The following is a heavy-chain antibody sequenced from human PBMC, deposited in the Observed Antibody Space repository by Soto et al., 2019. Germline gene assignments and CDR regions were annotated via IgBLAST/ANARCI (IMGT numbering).Heavy chain of an antibody. Sequence: QVQLQESGPGLVKPSGTLSLTCAVSSGSISSSNWWSWVRQPPGKGLEWIEEIYHSGSTNYNPSLKSRVTTSVDQSKNQFSLKLSSVTAADTAVYYCAKSGDYYFEYWGQGTLVTVSS. J-gene: IGHJ4*02. D-gene: IGHD4-17*01. CDR1: SGSISSSNW. V-gene: IGHV4-4*02. CDR2: IYHSGST. CDR3: AKSGDYYFEY.